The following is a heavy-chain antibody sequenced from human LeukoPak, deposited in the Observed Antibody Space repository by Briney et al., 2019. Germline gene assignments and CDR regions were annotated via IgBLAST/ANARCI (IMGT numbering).Heavy chain of an antibody. CDR3: ARDVGSSGLSS. J-gene: IGHJ5*02. CDR1: GFTFSSNG. Sequence: GGSLRLSCAASGFTFSSNGMHWVRQAPGKGLERVAVIWYDGSNKYYADSVKGRFTISRDNPKNTLYLQMNSLRAEDTAVYYCARDVGSSGLSSWGQGILVTVSS. CDR2: IWYDGSNK. V-gene: IGHV3-33*01. D-gene: IGHD6-19*01.